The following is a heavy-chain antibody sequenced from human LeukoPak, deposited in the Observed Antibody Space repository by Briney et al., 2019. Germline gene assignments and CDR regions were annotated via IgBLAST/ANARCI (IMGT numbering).Heavy chain of an antibody. J-gene: IGHJ4*02. Sequence: GGSLRLSCAASGFTFSSYAMSWVRQAPGKGLEWVSGISGSGGSTYYADSVKGRFTISRDNSKNTLYLQMNSLRAEDTAVYYCAKAPTSSGWYIDYWGQGTLVTVSS. CDR1: GFTFSSYA. CDR3: AKAPTSSGWYIDY. V-gene: IGHV3-23*01. CDR2: ISGSGGST. D-gene: IGHD6-19*01.